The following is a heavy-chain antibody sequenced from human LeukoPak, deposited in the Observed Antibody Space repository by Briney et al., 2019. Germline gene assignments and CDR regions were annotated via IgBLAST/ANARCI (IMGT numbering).Heavy chain of an antibody. CDR2: IYHSGST. CDR1: GYSISSGYY. J-gene: IGHJ6*03. Sequence: SETLSLTCTVSGYSISSGYYWGWIRQPPGKGLEWIGSIYHSGSTYYNPSLKSRVTISVDTSKNQFSLKLSSVTAADTAVYYCARDLGSPRPYYYYYMDVWGKGTTVTVSS. D-gene: IGHD6-13*01. V-gene: IGHV4-38-2*02. CDR3: ARDLGSPRPYYYYYMDV.